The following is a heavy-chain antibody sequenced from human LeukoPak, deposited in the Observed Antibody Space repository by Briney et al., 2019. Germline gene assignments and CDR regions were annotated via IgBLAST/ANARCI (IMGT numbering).Heavy chain of an antibody. D-gene: IGHD3-22*01. CDR3: ARVRKVGYYYDSSGYRVGWFDP. CDR2: INHSGST. Sequence: SETLSLTCAVYGGSFSGYYWSWIRQPPGKGLEWIGEINHSGSTNYNPSLKSRVTISVDTSKNQFSLKLSSVTAAVTAVYYCARVRKVGYYYDSSGYRVGWFDPWGQGTLVTVSS. V-gene: IGHV4-34*01. J-gene: IGHJ5*02. CDR1: GGSFSGYY.